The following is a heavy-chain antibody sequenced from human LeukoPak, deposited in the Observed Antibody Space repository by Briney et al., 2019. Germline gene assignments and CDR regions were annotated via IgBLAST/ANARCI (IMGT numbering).Heavy chain of an antibody. CDR3: AKGSGYDSSGYHDY. D-gene: IGHD3-22*01. CDR2: ISWNSGSI. CDR1: GFTFDDYA. V-gene: IGHV3-9*01. Sequence: GRSLRLSCAASGFTFDDYAMHLVRQAPGKGLEWVSGISWNSGSIGYADSVKGRFTISRDNAKNSLYLQMNSLRAEDTALYYCAKGSGYDSSGYHDYWGQGTLVTVSS. J-gene: IGHJ4*02.